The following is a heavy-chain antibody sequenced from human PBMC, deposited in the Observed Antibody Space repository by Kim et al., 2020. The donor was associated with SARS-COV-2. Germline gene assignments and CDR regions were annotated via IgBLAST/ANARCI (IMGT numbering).Heavy chain of an antibody. J-gene: IGHJ4*02. D-gene: IGHD2-15*01. CDR1: GYSFTSYW. CDR3: ARQGGCSGGSCSYFDY. Sequence: GESLKISCKGSGYSFTSYWIGWVRQMPGKGLEWMGIIYPGDSDTRYSPSFQGQVTISADNSISTAYLQWSSLKASDTAMYYCARQGGCSGGSCSYFDYWGQGTLVTVSS. V-gene: IGHV5-51*01. CDR2: IYPGDSDT.